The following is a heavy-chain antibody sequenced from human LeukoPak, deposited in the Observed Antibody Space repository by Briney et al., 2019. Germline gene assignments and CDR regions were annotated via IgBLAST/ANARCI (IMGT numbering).Heavy chain of an antibody. Sequence: ASVKVSCKASGYTFTSYDINWVRQATGQGLEWMGWMNPNSGNTGYAQKFQGRVTITRNTSISTAYMELSSLRSEDTTVYYCARGGYCSSTSCPDYWGQGTLVTVSS. J-gene: IGHJ4*02. CDR1: GYTFTSYD. CDR3: ARGGYCSSTSCPDY. V-gene: IGHV1-8*03. CDR2: MNPNSGNT. D-gene: IGHD2-2*01.